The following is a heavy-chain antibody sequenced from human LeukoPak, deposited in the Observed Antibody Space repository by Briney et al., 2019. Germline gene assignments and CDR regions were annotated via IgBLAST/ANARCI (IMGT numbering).Heavy chain of an antibody. CDR1: GFTFDDYG. D-gene: IGHD6-13*01. V-gene: IGHV3-20*04. J-gene: IGHJ4*02. CDR2: INWDGGST. Sequence: PGGSLRLSCAASGFTFDDYGMSWARQAPGKGLEWVSGINWDGGSTGYADSVKGRFTISRDNAKNFLYLQMNSLRAEDTALYYCARYSSSWQLLRAYWGQGTLVTVSS. CDR3: ARYSSSWQLLRAY.